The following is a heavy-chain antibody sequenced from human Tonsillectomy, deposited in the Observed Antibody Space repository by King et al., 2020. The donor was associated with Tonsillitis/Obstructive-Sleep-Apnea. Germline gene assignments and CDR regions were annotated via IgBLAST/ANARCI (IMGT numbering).Heavy chain of an antibody. CDR1: GFTFSSYW. Sequence: VQLVESGGGLVQPGGSLRLSCAASGFTFSSYWMSWVRQAPGKGLEWVANIKEDGSEKYYVDSVKGRFNISRDNARNSLYLQMNSLRAEDTAVYYCARDRGQLWLLGYWGQGTLVTVSS. CDR2: IKEDGSEK. CDR3: ARDRGQLWLLGY. J-gene: IGHJ4*02. D-gene: IGHD5-18*01. V-gene: IGHV3-7*04.